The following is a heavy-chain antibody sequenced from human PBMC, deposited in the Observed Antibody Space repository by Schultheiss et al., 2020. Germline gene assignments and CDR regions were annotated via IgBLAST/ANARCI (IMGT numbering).Heavy chain of an antibody. CDR2: IYHSGST. D-gene: IGHD2-2*01. V-gene: IGHV4-39*07. Sequence: SATLSLTCTVSGGSISSGGYYWGWIRQPPGKGLEWIGSIYHSGSTYYNPSLKSRVTISVDTSKNQFSLKLSSVTAADTAVYYCARLDGYCSSTSCYVWFDPWGQGTLVTGYS. CDR1: GGSISSGGYY. CDR3: ARLDGYCSSTSCYVWFDP. J-gene: IGHJ5*02.